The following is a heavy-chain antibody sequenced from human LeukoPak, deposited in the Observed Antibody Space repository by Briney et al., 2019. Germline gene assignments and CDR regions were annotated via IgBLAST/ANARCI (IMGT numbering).Heavy chain of an antibody. CDR3: ARSTDNSGGRAFDI. J-gene: IGHJ3*02. V-gene: IGHV3-66*01. CDR2: IYSGGST. CDR1: GFTVSSNY. Sequence: GGSLRLSCAASGFTVSSNYMSWVCQAPGKGLEWVSVIYSGGSTYYADSVKGRFTISRDNSKNTLYLQMNSLRAEDTAVYYCARSTDNSGGRAFDIWGQGTMVTVSS. D-gene: IGHD6-25*01.